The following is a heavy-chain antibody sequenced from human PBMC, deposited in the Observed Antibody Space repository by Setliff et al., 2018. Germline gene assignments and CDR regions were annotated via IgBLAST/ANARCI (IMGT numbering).Heavy chain of an antibody. V-gene: IGHV3-7*03. CDR1: GFTFSSYC. Sequence: GGSLRLSCAASGFTFSSYCMSWVRQAPGKGLEWVANIRQDGSEKYYVDSVKGRFTISRDNSKNSLYLQMNSLRTEDTALYYCGRGLPARSTSKYYVDVWGKGTTVTVS. CDR2: IRQDGSEK. CDR3: GRGLPARSTSKYYVDV. J-gene: IGHJ6*03. D-gene: IGHD2-2*01.